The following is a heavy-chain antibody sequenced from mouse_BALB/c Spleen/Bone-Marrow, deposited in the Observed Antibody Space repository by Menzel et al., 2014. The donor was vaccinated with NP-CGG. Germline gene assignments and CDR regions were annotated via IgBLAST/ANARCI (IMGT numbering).Heavy chain of an antibody. J-gene: IGHJ2*01. CDR2: ISTYNGDA. Sequence: VQLQQSGAELVRPGVSVKISCKGSGYTFTDYAMRWVKQRHAKSLEWIGVISTYNGDATYNQKFEGKATMTVDKSSSTAYMELARLTSEDSAICYCARDLDYWGQGTTLTVSS. CDR1: GYTFTDYA. CDR3: ARDLDY. V-gene: IGHV1S137*01.